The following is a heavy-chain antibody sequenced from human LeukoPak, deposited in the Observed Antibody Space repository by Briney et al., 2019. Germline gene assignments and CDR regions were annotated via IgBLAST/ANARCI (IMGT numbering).Heavy chain of an antibody. CDR2: ISAYNGNT. J-gene: IGHJ4*02. D-gene: IGHD6-13*01. V-gene: IGHV1-18*01. CDR3: ARDRTRYSSSWHLFDY. CDR1: GYTFTSYG. Sequence: ASVKVSCKASGYTFTSYGISWVRQAPGQGLEWMGWISAYNGNTNYAQKLQGRVTMTTDTSTSTAYMELRSLRSDDTAVYYCARDRTRYSSSWHLFDYWGQGTLVTVSS.